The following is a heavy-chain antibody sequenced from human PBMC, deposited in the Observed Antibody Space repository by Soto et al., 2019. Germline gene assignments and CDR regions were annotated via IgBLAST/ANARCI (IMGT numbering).Heavy chain of an antibody. Sequence: QLQLQESGSGLVKPSQTLSLTCAVSGGSISSGGYSWSWIRQPPGKGLEWIGYIYHSGSTYYNPSRKSRVTRSVDRSKKQFSLKLSSVTAADTAVYYCAAGGGLPRYYWGQGTLVTVSS. CDR2: IYHSGST. J-gene: IGHJ4*02. CDR3: AAGGGLPRYY. CDR1: GGSISSGGYS. V-gene: IGHV4-30-2*01. D-gene: IGHD5-12*01.